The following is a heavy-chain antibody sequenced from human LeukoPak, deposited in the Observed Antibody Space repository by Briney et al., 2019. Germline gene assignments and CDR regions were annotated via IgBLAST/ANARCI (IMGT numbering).Heavy chain of an antibody. CDR3: AKGRSDFFAYYYYLDV. CDR1: GYTLTNNY. J-gene: IGHJ6*03. V-gene: IGHV1-46*03. D-gene: IGHD2-21*02. CDR2: INPSGGST. Sequence: ASVKVSCKASGYTLTNNYIHWVRQAPGQGLEWMGIINPSGGSTTYAQKFQGRVTMTRDTSTSTVYMELTSLRSEDTAVYYCAKGRSDFFAYYYYLDVWGKGTTVTVSS.